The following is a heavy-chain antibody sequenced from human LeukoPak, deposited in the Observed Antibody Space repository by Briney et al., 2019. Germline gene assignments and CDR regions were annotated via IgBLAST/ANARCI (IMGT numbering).Heavy chain of an antibody. Sequence: PSETLSLTCAVYGGSFSGYYWSWIRQPPGKGLEWIGEINHSGSTNYNPSLKSRVTISVDTSKNQFSLKLSSVTAADTAVYYCARGPTVWFDPWGQGTLVTVST. CDR1: GGSFSGYY. V-gene: IGHV4-34*01. CDR2: INHSGST. D-gene: IGHD4-17*01. J-gene: IGHJ5*02. CDR3: ARGPTVWFDP.